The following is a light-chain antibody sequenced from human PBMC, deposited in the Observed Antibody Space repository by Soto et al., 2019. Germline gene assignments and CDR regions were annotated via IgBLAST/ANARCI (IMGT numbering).Light chain of an antibody. J-gene: IGKJ4*01. CDR3: QQRSNWLT. Sequence: EIVLTQSPATLSLSPVERATLSCRASQSVSSYLAWYQQKPGQAPRLLIYDASNRAPGIPARLSGSGSGTDFTLTISSLEPEDFAVYYCQQRSNWLTFGGGTKVEIK. CDR2: DAS. CDR1: QSVSSY. V-gene: IGKV3-11*01.